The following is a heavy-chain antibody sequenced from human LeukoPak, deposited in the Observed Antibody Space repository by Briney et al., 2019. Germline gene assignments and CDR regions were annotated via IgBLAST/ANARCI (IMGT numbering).Heavy chain of an antibody. J-gene: IGHJ4*02. CDR2: IWYDGSNK. Sequence: GGSLRLSCAASGFTFSSYGMHWVRQAPGKGLEWVAVIWYDGSNKYYADSVKGRFTISRDNSKNTLYLQMNSLRAEDTAVYYCARDRDPYSSSRPDFDYWGQGTLSPSPQ. D-gene: IGHD6-13*01. CDR1: GFTFSSYG. CDR3: ARDRDPYSSSRPDFDY. V-gene: IGHV3-33*01.